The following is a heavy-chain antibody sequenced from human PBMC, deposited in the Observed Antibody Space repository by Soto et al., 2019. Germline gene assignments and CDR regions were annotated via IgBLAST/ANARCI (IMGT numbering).Heavy chain of an antibody. V-gene: IGHV3-7*01. CDR1: GFTFSNFW. Sequence: EVQLVESGGGLVQPGGSLRLSCAASGFTFSNFWMNWVRQAPGKGLEWVANIKQDGSEKYYVDSMKGRFTISRDNAKNSLYQQMNSLRAGDTAVYYCARRGSCYDATFDSGGQGTMVTVSS. CDR3: ARRGSCYDATFDS. J-gene: IGHJ4*02. CDR2: IKQDGSEK. D-gene: IGHD5-12*01.